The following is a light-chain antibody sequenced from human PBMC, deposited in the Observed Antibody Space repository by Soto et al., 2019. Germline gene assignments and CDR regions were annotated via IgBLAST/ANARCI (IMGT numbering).Light chain of an antibody. CDR3: GSKAGSDKHVV. J-gene: IGLJ2*01. CDR2: EVT. Sequence: QSALSQPPSASGSPGQSVTISCSGISSDIRDSNYVSWYQQHPGKAPKLVVSEVTKRPSGVPDRFSGSRSGTTAFLTFSGLQTEDEADYYCGSKAGSDKHVVFGGGTKVTVL. CDR1: SSDIRDSNY. V-gene: IGLV2-8*01.